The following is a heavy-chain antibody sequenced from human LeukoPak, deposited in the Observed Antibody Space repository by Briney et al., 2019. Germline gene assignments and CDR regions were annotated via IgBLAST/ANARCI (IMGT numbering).Heavy chain of an antibody. CDR1: GFTFNIYS. D-gene: IGHD5-18*01. J-gene: IGHJ3*02. CDR3: ARGLQLRYPGDAFDI. Sequence: KPGGSLRLSCAASGFTFNIYSMNWVRQAPGKGLEWVSSISGTSNYIYYADSVKGRFTISRDNAKNSLYLHMNSLRAEDTAVYYCARGLQLRYPGDAFDIWGQGTMVTVSS. CDR2: ISGTSNYI. V-gene: IGHV3-21*01.